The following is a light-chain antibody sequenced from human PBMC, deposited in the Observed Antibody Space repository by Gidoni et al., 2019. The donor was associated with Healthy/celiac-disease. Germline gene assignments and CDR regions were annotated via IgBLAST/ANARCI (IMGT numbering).Light chain of an antibody. CDR2: CAS. CDR3: QQYGSSPRFT. Sequence: EIVLTQSPGTLSLSPWERATLSSRASQSVSSSYLAWYQQKPGQAPRLLIYCASSRATGIPDRFSGSGSGTDFTLTISRLEPEDFAVYYCQQYGSSPRFTFGPXTKVDIK. V-gene: IGKV3-20*01. CDR1: QSVSSSY. J-gene: IGKJ3*01.